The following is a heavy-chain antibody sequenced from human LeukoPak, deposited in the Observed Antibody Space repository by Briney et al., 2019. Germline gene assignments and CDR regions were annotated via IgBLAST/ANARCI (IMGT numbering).Heavy chain of an antibody. J-gene: IGHJ6*03. D-gene: IGHD4-23*01. Sequence: GRSLRLSCAASGFTFSSYAMHWVRQAPGKGLEWVAVISYDGSNKYYADSVKGRFTISRDNSKNTLYLQMNSLRAGDTAVYYCARGGAGGNSEYYYYYYMDVWGKGTTVTVSS. CDR2: ISYDGSNK. V-gene: IGHV3-30-3*01. CDR3: ARGGAGGNSEYYYYYYMDV. CDR1: GFTFSSYA.